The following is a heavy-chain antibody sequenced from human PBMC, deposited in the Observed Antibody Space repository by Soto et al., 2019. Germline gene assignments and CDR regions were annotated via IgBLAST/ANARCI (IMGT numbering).Heavy chain of an antibody. V-gene: IGHV1-3*01. CDR3: ATLYSSGYYFDY. D-gene: IGHD6-19*01. J-gene: IGHJ4*02. Sequence: ASVKVSCKASGYTFTSYAMHWVRQAPGQRLEWMGWINAGNGNTKYSQKFQGRVTITRDTSASTAYMELSSLRSEDTAVYYCATLYSSGYYFDYWGQGTLVPVS. CDR1: GYTFTSYA. CDR2: INAGNGNT.